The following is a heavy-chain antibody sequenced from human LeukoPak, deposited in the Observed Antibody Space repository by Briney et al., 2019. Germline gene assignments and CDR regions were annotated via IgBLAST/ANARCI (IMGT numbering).Heavy chain of an antibody. Sequence: ASVKVSCKASGYTFTSYYMHWVRQAPGQGLEWMGIINPSGGSTSYAQKFQGRVTMTRNTSISTAYMELSSLRSEDTAVYYCARAYDILTGWTYYMDVWGKGTTVTISS. CDR3: ARAYDILTGWTYYMDV. CDR2: INPSGGST. D-gene: IGHD3-9*01. V-gene: IGHV1-46*01. J-gene: IGHJ6*03. CDR1: GYTFTSYY.